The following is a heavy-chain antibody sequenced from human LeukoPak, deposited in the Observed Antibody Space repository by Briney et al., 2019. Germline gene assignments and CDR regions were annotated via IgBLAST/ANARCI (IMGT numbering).Heavy chain of an antibody. CDR1: GGSISSYY. Sequence: KPSETLSLTCTVSGGSISSYYWSWIRQPPGKGLEWIGYIYYSGSTNYNPSLKSRVTISVDTSKNQFSLKLSSVTAADTAVYYCARVARFGELRFDYWGQGTLVTVSS. V-gene: IGHV4-59*12. CDR2: IYYSGST. D-gene: IGHD3-10*01. CDR3: ARVARFGELRFDY. J-gene: IGHJ4*02.